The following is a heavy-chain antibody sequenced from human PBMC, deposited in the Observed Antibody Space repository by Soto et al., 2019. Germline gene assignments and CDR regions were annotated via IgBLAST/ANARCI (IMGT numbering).Heavy chain of an antibody. V-gene: IGHV3-23*01. CDR1: GWNFSNYA. Sequence: GGSLRLSCAASGWNFSNYAMSWVRQAPGKGLEWVSAISGSGGSTYYADSVKGQVTISADKSISTAYLQWSSLQASDTAMYYCVRQGSYDYWGQGTLVTVSS. D-gene: IGHD3-10*01. CDR3: VRQGSYDY. J-gene: IGHJ4*02. CDR2: ISGSGGST.